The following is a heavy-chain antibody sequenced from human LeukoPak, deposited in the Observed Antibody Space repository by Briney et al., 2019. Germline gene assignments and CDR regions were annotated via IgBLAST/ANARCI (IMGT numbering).Heavy chain of an antibody. CDR2: INHSGST. J-gene: IGHJ6*02. D-gene: IGHD3-22*01. CDR3: VRARLLQYYYYYGVDV. CDR1: GGSFSGYY. V-gene: IGHV4-34*01. Sequence: PSETLSLTCAVYGGSFSGYYWSWIRQPPGKGLEWIGEINHSGSTDYNPSLKSRVTISVDTSKNQFSLKLSSVTAADTAVYHCVRARLLQYYYYYGVDVWGQGTTVTVSS.